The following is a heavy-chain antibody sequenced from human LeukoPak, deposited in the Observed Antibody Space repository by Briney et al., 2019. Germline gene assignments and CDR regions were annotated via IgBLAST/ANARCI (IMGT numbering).Heavy chain of an antibody. V-gene: IGHV4-59*01. J-gene: IGHJ6*03. D-gene: IGHD6-19*01. Sequence: PSETLSLTCTVSGGSISSYYWSWIRQPPGKGLEWIGYIYYSGSTNYNPSLKSRVTISVDTSKNQFSLKLSSVTAADTAVYYCARLPLAVAGTRYYYYYYMDVWGKGTTVIVSS. CDR2: IYYSGST. CDR3: ARLPLAVAGTRYYYYYYMDV. CDR1: GGSISSYY.